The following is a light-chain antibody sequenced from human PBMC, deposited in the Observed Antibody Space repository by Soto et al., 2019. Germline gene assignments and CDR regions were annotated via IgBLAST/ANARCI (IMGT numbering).Light chain of an antibody. Sequence: EIVLTQSPGTLSLSPGEGAALSCRASQIVSNTYLAWYQQKPGQPPRLLIHATSSRATGIPDRFSGSGSGTDFTLTISRLEPEDFALYYCQQHVSSLGVYTFGQGTKLEI. V-gene: IGKV3-20*01. CDR1: QIVSNTY. J-gene: IGKJ2*01. CDR3: QQHVSSLGVYT. CDR2: ATS.